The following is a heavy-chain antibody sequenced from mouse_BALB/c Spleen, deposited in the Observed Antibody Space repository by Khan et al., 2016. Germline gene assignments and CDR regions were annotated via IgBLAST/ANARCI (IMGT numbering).Heavy chain of an antibody. CDR1: GFTFTTYA. CDR2: INSDGSST. V-gene: IGHV5-6-3*01. Sequence: EVELVESGGGFVQPGGSRELSCAASGFTFTTYAMSWVRQTPDKRLELVATINSDGSSTYYADTVTGRFTISRDNAKNTLYLQMSRLKSEDTAMYYCARVRHTMDYWGRGTSVTVSS. D-gene: IGHD2-14*01. J-gene: IGHJ4*01. CDR3: ARVRHTMDY.